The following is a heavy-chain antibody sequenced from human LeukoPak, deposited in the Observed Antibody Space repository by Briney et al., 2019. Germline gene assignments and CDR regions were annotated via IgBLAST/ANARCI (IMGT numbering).Heavy chain of an antibody. CDR3: ARSSVTPSDY. Sequence: PGGSLRLSCAASGFTFSDYYMSWIRQAPGKGLEWVSYISSSGSTIYYADSVKGRFTISRGNAKNSLYLHMNSLRAEDTAFYYCARSSVTPSDYWGQGTLVTVSS. CDR1: GFTFSDYY. V-gene: IGHV3-11*01. CDR2: ISSSGSTI. J-gene: IGHJ4*02. D-gene: IGHD3-16*02.